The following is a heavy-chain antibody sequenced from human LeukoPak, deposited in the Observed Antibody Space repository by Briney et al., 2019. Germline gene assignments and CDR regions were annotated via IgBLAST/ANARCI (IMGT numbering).Heavy chain of an antibody. J-gene: IGHJ4*02. Sequence: GRSLRLSCAASGFTFSSYAMHWVRQAPGKGLEWVAVISYDGSNKYYADSVKGRFTISRDNSKNTLYLQMNSLRAEDTAVYYCARDSGGPLDYWGQGTLVTVSS. CDR3: ARDSGGPLDY. CDR1: GFTFSSYA. D-gene: IGHD6-25*01. V-gene: IGHV3-30*04. CDR2: ISYDGSNK.